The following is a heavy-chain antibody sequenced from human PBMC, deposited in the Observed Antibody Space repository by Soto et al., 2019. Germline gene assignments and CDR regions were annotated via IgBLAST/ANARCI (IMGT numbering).Heavy chain of an antibody. CDR1: GGTFSSYA. Sequence: ASVKVSCKASGGTFSSYAISWVRQAPGQGLEWMGGIIPIFGTANYAQKFQGRVTITADESTSTAYMELSSPRSEDTAVYYCARRYKTGTYYYYYYGMDVWGQGTTVTVSS. V-gene: IGHV1-69*13. D-gene: IGHD1-1*01. J-gene: IGHJ6*02. CDR3: ARRYKTGTYYYYYYGMDV. CDR2: IIPIFGTA.